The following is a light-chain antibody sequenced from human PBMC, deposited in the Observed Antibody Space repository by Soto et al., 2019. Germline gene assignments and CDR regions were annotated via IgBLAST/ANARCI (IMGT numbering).Light chain of an antibody. V-gene: IGLV2-14*01. CDR1: SIDVGSYNY. Sequence: QSVLTQPASVSGSPGQSITISCTGTSIDVGSYNYVSWYQQHPGKAPKLMIYEVSDRPSGISSRFSGSKSGNTASLTISGLQTEDEADYYCSSYTSSSTLFGIGTKVTVL. CDR3: SSYTSSSTL. CDR2: EVS. J-gene: IGLJ1*01.